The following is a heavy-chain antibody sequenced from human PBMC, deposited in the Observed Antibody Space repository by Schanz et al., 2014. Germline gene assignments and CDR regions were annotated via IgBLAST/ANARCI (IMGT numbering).Heavy chain of an antibody. CDR3: ARKVVATIGGYYDN. CDR1: GFNFGSHG. CDR2: ITYNGGTI. J-gene: IGHJ4*02. D-gene: IGHD5-12*01. V-gene: IGHV3-48*01. Sequence: VQLVESGGGVVQPGRSLRLSCAASGFNFGSHGMHWVRQAPGKGLEWISYITYNGGTIYYADSVKGRFTISRDNAKNSLYLEMNSLRAEDTAVYYCARKVVATIGGYYDNWGQGTLVIVSS.